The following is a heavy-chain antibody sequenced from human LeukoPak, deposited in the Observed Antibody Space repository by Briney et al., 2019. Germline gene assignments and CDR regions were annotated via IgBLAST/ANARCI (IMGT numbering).Heavy chain of an antibody. CDR1: GGSISSSNW. CDR3: ARQQYASGNSYYLDY. Sequence: SETLSLTCAVSGGSISSSNWWTWVRQPPGKGLQWIGYIYYSGSTNYNPSLKSRVTISVDTSKNQFSLKLSSVTAADTAVYYCARQQYASGNSYYLDYWGQGTRVTVSS. D-gene: IGHD2-2*01. CDR2: IYYSGST. V-gene: IGHV4-4*02. J-gene: IGHJ4*02.